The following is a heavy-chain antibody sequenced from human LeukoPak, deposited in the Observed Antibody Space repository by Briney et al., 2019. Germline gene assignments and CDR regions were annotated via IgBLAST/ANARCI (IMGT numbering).Heavy chain of an antibody. J-gene: IGHJ4*02. Sequence: GGTLRLSCAASGFTFSTYSMNWVRQAPGKGLEWVSSIRWSSGYISYADSVKGRFTISRDNAKSSLYLQMNSLRAEDTAVYYCARDLYGDYGFDYWGQGTQVTVSS. D-gene: IGHD4-17*01. CDR2: IRWSSGYI. CDR1: GFTFSTYS. V-gene: IGHV3-21*01. CDR3: ARDLYGDYGFDY.